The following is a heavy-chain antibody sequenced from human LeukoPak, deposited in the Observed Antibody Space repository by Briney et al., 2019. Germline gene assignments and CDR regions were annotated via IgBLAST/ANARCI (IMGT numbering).Heavy chain of an antibody. Sequence: PGGSLRLSCVVSGFTFSDSFMNWVRQTPGKGLEWVGRIKSKTAGGTIDYAAPVKGRFTISRDDSKNTVFLQMNSLRVEDTAVYYCAEMVTGWGLGTLVTVSS. CDR1: GFTFSDSF. D-gene: IGHD2-21*02. J-gene: IGHJ4*02. CDR3: AEMVTG. CDR2: IKSKTAGGTI. V-gene: IGHV3-15*01.